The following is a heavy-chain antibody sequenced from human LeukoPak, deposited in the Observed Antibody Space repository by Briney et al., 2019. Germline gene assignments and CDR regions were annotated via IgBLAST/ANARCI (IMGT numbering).Heavy chain of an antibody. Sequence: SETLSLTCTVSGGSISGYYWSWIRQPPGKGLEWIGYIYYSGSTNYNPSLKSRVTISVDTSKNQFSLKLSSVTAADTAVYYCARAPKYQLHDGMDVWGQGTTVTVSS. CDR3: ARAPKYQLHDGMDV. D-gene: IGHD2-2*01. CDR1: GGSISGYY. J-gene: IGHJ6*02. V-gene: IGHV4-59*01. CDR2: IYYSGST.